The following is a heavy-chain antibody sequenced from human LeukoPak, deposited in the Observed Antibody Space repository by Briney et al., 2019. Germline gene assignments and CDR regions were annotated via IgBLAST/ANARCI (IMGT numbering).Heavy chain of an antibody. V-gene: IGHV3-21*01. Sequence: GGSLRLSCAASGFTLSSYSMNWVRQAPGKGLEWVSSISSSSSYIYYADSVKGRFTISRDNAKKSVYLQMNSLRVEDTAVYYCARGSSNIAARNNWFDPWGQGTLVTVSS. D-gene: IGHD6-6*01. CDR2: ISSSSSYI. J-gene: IGHJ5*02. CDR1: GFTLSSYS. CDR3: ARGSSNIAARNNWFDP.